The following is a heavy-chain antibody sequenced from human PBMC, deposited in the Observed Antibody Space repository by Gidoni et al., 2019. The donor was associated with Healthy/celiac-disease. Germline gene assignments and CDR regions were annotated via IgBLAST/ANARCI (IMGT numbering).Heavy chain of an antibody. D-gene: IGHD3-3*01. CDR1: GFTFSSYA. CDR3: AKSDFWSGPWGVFDY. J-gene: IGHJ4*02. Sequence: EVQLLESGGGWVQPGGALRRACAAAGFTFSSYAMSWVRQAPGKGLEWVSAIRGSGGSTYSAASVKGRFTISSDTSKNTLYLQMNSLSAEDTAVYYCAKSDFWSGPWGVFDYWGQGTLVTVSS. V-gene: IGHV3-23*01. CDR2: IRGSGGST.